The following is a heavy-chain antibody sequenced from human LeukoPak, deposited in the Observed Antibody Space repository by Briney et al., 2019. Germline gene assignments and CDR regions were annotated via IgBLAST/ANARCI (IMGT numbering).Heavy chain of an antibody. Sequence: ASVKVSSKASGYTFTTYYMHWVRQAPGQGLEWMGIIDPSGGSTSYPQKFQGRVTMTRDTSTSTVYMELSSLRSDDTAVYYCARLSQQTFDIWGQGTLITVSS. CDR3: ARLSQQTFDI. CDR1: GYTFTTYY. J-gene: IGHJ3*02. CDR2: IDPSGGST. V-gene: IGHV1-46*01.